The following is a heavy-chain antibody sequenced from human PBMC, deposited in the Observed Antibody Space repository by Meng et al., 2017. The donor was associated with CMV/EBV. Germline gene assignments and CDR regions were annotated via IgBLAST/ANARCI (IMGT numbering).Heavy chain of an antibody. CDR1: GFTFSNYE. CDR2: IGSRGITI. J-gene: IGHJ6*02. D-gene: IGHD3-16*01. V-gene: IGHV3-48*03. CDR3: ARWVGGTSDYGMDV. Sequence: GESLKISCAASGFTFSNYEMNWVRQAPGKGLEWVSSIGSRGITIYYADSVKGRFTISRDNAQNSRYLHMNSLRAEDTAVYYCARWVGGTSDYGMDVWGQGTTVTVSS.